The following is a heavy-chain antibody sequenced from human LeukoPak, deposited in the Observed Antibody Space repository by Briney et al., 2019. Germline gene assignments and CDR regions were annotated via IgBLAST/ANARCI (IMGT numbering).Heavy chain of an antibody. CDR3: ARQRYDFWSGSQSLAV. J-gene: IGHJ6*02. CDR2: IYYSGST. V-gene: IGHV4-59*08. CDR1: GGSISGYY. Sequence: SETLSLTCTVSGGSISGYYWSWIRQPPGKGLEWIGYIYYSGSTNYNPSLKSRVTISVDTSKNQFSLKLSSVTAADTAVYYCARQRYDFWSGSQSLAVWGQGTTVTVSS. D-gene: IGHD3-3*01.